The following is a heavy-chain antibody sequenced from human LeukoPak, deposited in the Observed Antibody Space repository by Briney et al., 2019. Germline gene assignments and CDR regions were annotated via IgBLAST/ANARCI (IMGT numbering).Heavy chain of an antibody. V-gene: IGHV1-46*01. D-gene: IGHD3-9*01. J-gene: IGHJ2*01. CDR2: INPSGGST. CDR1: GYTFTSYY. CDR3: ARDLSDILTGYYPDWYFDL. Sequence: ASVKVSCKASGYTFTSYYMHWVRQAPGQGLEWMGIINPSGGSTSYAQKFQGRVTMTRDTSTSTVYMELSSLRSEDTAVYYCARDLSDILTGYYPDWYFDLWGRGTLVTVSS.